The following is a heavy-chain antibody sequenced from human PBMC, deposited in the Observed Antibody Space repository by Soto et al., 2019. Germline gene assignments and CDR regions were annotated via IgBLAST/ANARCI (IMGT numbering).Heavy chain of an antibody. J-gene: IGHJ4*02. CDR3: ARDLSYAFDY. V-gene: IGHV3-48*02. CDR2: IRIDSNHI. CDR1: GFIVTSYS. Sequence: EVQLVESGGGLVQPGGSLRLSCAASGFIVTSYSMNWVRQAPGKGLAWLSYIRIDSNHIGYADSVRRRFTISCDIAKNSLYLQMNSLRDEDTAVYYCARDLSYAFDYWGQGTLVTVSS. D-gene: IGHD1-26*01.